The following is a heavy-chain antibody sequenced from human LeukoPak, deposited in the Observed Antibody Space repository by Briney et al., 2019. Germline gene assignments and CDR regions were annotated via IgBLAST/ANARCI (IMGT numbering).Heavy chain of an antibody. D-gene: IGHD3-9*01. CDR2: ISWDGGST. Sequence: PGGSLRLSCAASGFTFDDYAMHWVRQAPGKGLEWVSLISWDGGSTYYADSVKGRFTISRDNSKNSLYLQMNSLRAEDTALYYCARDGYFGSDSVTGAGALGDYYMDVWGKGTTVTVSS. J-gene: IGHJ6*03. CDR1: GFTFDDYA. CDR3: ARDGYFGSDSVTGAGALGDYYMDV. V-gene: IGHV3-43D*03.